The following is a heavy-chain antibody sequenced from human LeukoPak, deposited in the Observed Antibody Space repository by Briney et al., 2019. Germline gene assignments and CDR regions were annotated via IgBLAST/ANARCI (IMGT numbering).Heavy chain of an antibody. CDR2: IYYSGST. J-gene: IGHJ6*04. Sequence: SETLSLTCTVSGGSISSGGYYWSWIRQHPGKGLEWIGYIYYSGSTYYNPSLKSRVTISEDTSKNQFSLKLSSVTAADTAVYYCARDSDYYGSGSYSNYYYYGMDVWGKGTTVTVSS. D-gene: IGHD3-10*01. CDR1: GGSISSGGYY. V-gene: IGHV4-31*03. CDR3: ARDSDYYGSGSYSNYYYYGMDV.